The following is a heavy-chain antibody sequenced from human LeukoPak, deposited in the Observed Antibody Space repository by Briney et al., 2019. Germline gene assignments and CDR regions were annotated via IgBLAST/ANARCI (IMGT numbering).Heavy chain of an antibody. CDR2: ISSSGSTI. V-gene: IGHV3-11*04. Sequence: GGSLRLSCAASGFTFSDYYMSWIRQAPGKGLEWVSYISSSGSTIHYADSVKGRFTISRDNAKNSLYLQMNSLRAEDTAVYYCARSPIAAAGTVFDYRGQGTLVTVSS. D-gene: IGHD6-13*01. CDR3: ARSPIAAAGTVFDY. J-gene: IGHJ4*02. CDR1: GFTFSDYY.